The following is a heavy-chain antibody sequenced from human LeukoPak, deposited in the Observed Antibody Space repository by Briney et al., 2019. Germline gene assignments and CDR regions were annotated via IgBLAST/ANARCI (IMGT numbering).Heavy chain of an antibody. CDR3: ARDGGGSSGYYWGLGY. J-gene: IGHJ4*02. Sequence: PGGSLRLSCAASGFTFSSYSMNWVRQAPGKGLEWVSRINNDGRSTTYADSVKGRFTISRDNAKDTLYLQMNSLTAEDTAVYYCARDGGGSSGYYWGLGYWGQGTLVTVSS. CDR2: INNDGRST. V-gene: IGHV3-74*03. CDR1: GFTFSSYS. D-gene: IGHD3-22*01.